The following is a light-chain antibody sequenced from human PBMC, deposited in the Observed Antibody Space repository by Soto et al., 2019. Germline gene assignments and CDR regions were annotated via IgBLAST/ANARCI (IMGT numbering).Light chain of an antibody. V-gene: IGKV3-15*01. CDR1: QSVSSN. Sequence: EIVMTHSPATLSVSPGERVTLSCRASQSVSSNLAWYQQRPGQAPRLLIYGASTRATGIPARFSGSGSGTEFTLSISSLQSEDFAVYYGQQYNHWPPWLTVGGGNKVEIK. J-gene: IGKJ4*01. CDR2: GAS. CDR3: QQYNHWPPWLT.